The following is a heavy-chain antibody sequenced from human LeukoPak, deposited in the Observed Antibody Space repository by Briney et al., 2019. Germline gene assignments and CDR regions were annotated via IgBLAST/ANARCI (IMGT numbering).Heavy chain of an antibody. Sequence: SETLSLTCTVSGVSISSSSYYWGWIRQPPGKGLEWIGSIYYSGSTYYNPSLKSRVTISVDTSKNQFSLKLSSVTAADTAMYYCARKNSYGHTDYYFDYWGQGTLVTVSS. V-gene: IGHV4-39*07. CDR2: IYYSGST. J-gene: IGHJ4*02. CDR3: ARKNSYGHTDYYFDY. D-gene: IGHD5-18*01. CDR1: GVSISSSSYY.